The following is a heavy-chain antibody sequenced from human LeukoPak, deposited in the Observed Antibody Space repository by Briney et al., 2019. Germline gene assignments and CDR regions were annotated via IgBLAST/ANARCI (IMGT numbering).Heavy chain of an antibody. D-gene: IGHD2-2*01. CDR3: ARDGNYCSSTSCYENWFDP. CDR2: IIPIFGTA. CDR1: GYTFTSYA. Sequence: KISCKASGYTFTSYAISWVRQAPGQGLEWMGGIIPIFGTANYAQKFQGRVTITADESTSTAYMELSSLRSEDTAVYYCARDGNYCSSTSCYENWFDPWGQGTLVTVSS. J-gene: IGHJ5*02. V-gene: IGHV1-69*01.